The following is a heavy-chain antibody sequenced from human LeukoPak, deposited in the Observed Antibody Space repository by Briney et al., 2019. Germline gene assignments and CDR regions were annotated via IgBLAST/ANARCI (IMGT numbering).Heavy chain of an antibody. Sequence: PSETLSLTCTVSDDSITMYYWTWIRQPPGKGLEWIGYVDHTGSTKFNPSLNGRVSTSRDTSNNFFSLGLRSGTAADTAVNFCARGRVSSSTWYSTYYYFFYMDFWGKGTTVTVSS. CDR3: ARGRVSSSTWYSTYYYFFYMDF. V-gene: IGHV4-59*01. D-gene: IGHD4-11*01. CDR1: DDSITMYY. J-gene: IGHJ6*03. CDR2: VDHTGST.